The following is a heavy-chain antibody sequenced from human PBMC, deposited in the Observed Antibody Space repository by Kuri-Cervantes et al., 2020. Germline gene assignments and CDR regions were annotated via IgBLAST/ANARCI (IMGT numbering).Heavy chain of an antibody. D-gene: IGHD1-1*01. CDR3: ARNNPQLMDGF. V-gene: IGHV3-11*04. CDR2: INSGGTTI. Sequence: GESLKISCVASKFSLSDYLMTWIRQAPGKGLEYIAHINSGGTTISYTDSVRGRFTVSRDSAKDSLYLQMNSLRDEDTAVYYCARNNPQLMDGFWGQGTLVTVSS. J-gene: IGHJ4*02. CDR1: KFSLSDYL.